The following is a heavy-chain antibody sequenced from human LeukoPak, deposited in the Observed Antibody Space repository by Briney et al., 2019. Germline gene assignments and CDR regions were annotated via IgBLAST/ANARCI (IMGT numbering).Heavy chain of an antibody. D-gene: IGHD5-18*01. Sequence: GGSLRLSCAASGFTFSSYSMNWVRQAPGKGLVWVSHINSDGSITSYADSVKGRFTISRDNAKNTLYLQMNSLRAEDTAVYYCARDAVDTANAVWGQGTTVTVSS. J-gene: IGHJ6*02. CDR2: INSDGSIT. V-gene: IGHV3-74*01. CDR3: ARDAVDTANAV. CDR1: GFTFSSYS.